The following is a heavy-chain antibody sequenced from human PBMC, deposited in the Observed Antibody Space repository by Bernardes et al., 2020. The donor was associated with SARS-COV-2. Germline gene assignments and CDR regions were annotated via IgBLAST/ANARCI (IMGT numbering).Heavy chain of an antibody. CDR1: GFTFGDYS. D-gene: IGHD3-22*01. CDR2: ISWHRGDI. Sequence: GGSLRLSCAASGFTFGDYSMHWVRHAPGKGLEWVSSISWHRGDIGYADSVKGRFTISRDNAKNSLYLQMSSLRAEDTAFYYCARAKDYDSGGYYYYYGFDVWGQGTTVTVSS. J-gene: IGHJ6*02. CDR3: ARAKDYDSGGYYYYYGFDV. V-gene: IGHV3-9*01.